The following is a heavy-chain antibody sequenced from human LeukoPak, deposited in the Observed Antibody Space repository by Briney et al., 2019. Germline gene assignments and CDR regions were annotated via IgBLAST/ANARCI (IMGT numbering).Heavy chain of an antibody. D-gene: IGHD2-2*01. V-gene: IGHV1-69*13. CDR3: ARDLDCSSTRCSLAG. J-gene: IGHJ4*02. CDR2: IIPIFGTA. CDR1: GGTFSSYA. Sequence: SVKVSCKASGGTFSSYAISWVRQATGQGLEWMGGIIPIFGTANYAQNFQGRVTITADESTSTAYMELSSLRSEDTAVYYCARDLDCSSTRCSLAGWGQGTLVTVSS.